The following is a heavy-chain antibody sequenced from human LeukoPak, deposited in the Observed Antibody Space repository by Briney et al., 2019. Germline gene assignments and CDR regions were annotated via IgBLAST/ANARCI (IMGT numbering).Heavy chain of an antibody. D-gene: IGHD1-26*01. CDR1: GFTFSDYY. Sequence: GGSLRLSCAASGFTFSDYYMSWIRQAPGKGLEWVSPISDSGGSTYYADSVKGRFTISRDKSKNTLYLQMNSLRAEDTAVYYCAKGISGSYSYYFDYWSQGTLVTVSS. V-gene: IGHV3-23*01. CDR2: ISDSGGST. CDR3: AKGISGSYSYYFDY. J-gene: IGHJ4*02.